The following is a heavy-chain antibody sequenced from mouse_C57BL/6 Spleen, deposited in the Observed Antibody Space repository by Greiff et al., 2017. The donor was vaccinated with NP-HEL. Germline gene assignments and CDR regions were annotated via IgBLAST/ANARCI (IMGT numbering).Heavy chain of an antibody. D-gene: IGHD2-4*01. CDR3: ARDDDYGFDY. J-gene: IGHJ2*01. CDR1: GYTFTSYW. CDR2: IDPSDSYT. Sequence: QVQLQQPGAELVMPGASVKLSCKASGYTFTSYWMHWVKQRPGQGLEWIGEIDPSDSYTNYNQKFKGKSTLTVDKSSSTAYMQLSSLTSEDSAVYYCARDDDYGFDYWGQGTTLTVSS. V-gene: IGHV1-69*01.